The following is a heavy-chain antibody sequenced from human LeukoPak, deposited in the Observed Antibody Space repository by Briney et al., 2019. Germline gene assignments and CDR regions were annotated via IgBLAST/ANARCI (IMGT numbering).Heavy chain of an antibody. Sequence: GGSLRLSCAASGFTFSSYAMSWVRQAPGKGLEWVSAISGSGGSTYYADSVKGRFTISRDNSKNTLYLYLEMNSLRAEDTAVYYCAREQGSSTDPGYMDVWGKGTTVTVSS. CDR3: AREQGSSTDPGYMDV. D-gene: IGHD4-17*01. J-gene: IGHJ6*03. V-gene: IGHV3-23*01. CDR2: ISGSGGST. CDR1: GFTFSSYA.